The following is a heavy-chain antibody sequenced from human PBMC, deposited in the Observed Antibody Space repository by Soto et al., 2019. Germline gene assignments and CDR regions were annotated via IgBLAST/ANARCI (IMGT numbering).Heavy chain of an antibody. Sequence: PSETLSLTCTVSGASVSSPTHYWNWIRQSPGKGLEWIGFVYYSGITNYSPSLKSRVTISLDTSKDQFSLRLTSVTAADTAVYYCARTRDNNIKYYYALDVWGQGTTVTVSS. D-gene: IGHD1-20*01. CDR1: GASVSSPTHY. CDR2: VYYSGIT. V-gene: IGHV4-61*01. J-gene: IGHJ6*02. CDR3: ARTRDNNIKYYYALDV.